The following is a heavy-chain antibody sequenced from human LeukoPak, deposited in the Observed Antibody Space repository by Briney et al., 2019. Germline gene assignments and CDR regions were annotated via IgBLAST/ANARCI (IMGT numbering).Heavy chain of an antibody. Sequence: GGSLRLSCAASGFTFSNAWMSWVRQAPGKGLEWVSVIYSGGSTYYADSVKGRFTISRHNSKNTLYLQMNSLRAEDTAVYYCARDWGYSYGYGYYGMDVWGQGTTVTVSS. V-gene: IGHV3-53*04. J-gene: IGHJ6*02. CDR1: GFTFSNAW. D-gene: IGHD5-18*01. CDR2: IYSGGST. CDR3: ARDWGYSYGYGYYGMDV.